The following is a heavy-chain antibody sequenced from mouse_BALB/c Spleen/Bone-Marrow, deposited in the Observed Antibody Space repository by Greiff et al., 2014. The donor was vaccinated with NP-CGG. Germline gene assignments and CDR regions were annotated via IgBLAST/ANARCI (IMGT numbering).Heavy chain of an antibody. CDR3: AREGSTMITTEAWFAY. D-gene: IGHD2-4*01. J-gene: IGHJ3*01. V-gene: IGHV1-14*01. CDR1: GYTFTSYV. CDR2: INPYNDGT. Sequence: VQLQQSGPELVKPGASVKMSCKASGYTFTSYVMHWVKQKPGQGLEWIGYINPYNDGTKYNEKFKGKATLTSDKSSSTAYMELSSLTSEDSAVYYCAREGSTMITTEAWFAYWDQGTLVTVSA.